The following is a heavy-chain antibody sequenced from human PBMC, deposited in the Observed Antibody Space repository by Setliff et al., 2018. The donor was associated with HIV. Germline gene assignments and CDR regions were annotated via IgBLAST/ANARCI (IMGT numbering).Heavy chain of an antibody. Sequence: PSETLSLTCTVSAGSIRSSTYYWAWIRQPPGKGLEWIGTIYYSGSTYYNPSPKSRATISVDMSKNQFSLRLSSVTAADTAVYYCIIAYSSGWLAPMGFDSWGQGTLVTV. D-gene: IGHD6-19*01. CDR2: IYYSGST. J-gene: IGHJ4*02. V-gene: IGHV4-39*01. CDR1: AGSIRSSTYY. CDR3: IIAYSSGWLAPMGFDS.